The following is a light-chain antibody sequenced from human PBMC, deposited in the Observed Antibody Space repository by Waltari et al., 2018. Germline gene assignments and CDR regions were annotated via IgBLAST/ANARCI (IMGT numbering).Light chain of an antibody. CDR2: AVS. Sequence: QSALTQPASVSGSPGQSITISCTRTSSDVGNYKRVSLHQQHPGKAPKLMIYAVSKRPSGVSARFSGSKSGDMASLTISGLQPEDEAEYFCSSYAGSSKGVFGGGTKVTVL. CDR1: SSDVGNYKR. V-gene: IGLV2-23*02. J-gene: IGLJ2*01. CDR3: SSYAGSSKGV.